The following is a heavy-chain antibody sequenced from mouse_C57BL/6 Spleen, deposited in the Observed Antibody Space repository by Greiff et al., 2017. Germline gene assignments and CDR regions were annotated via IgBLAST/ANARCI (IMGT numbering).Heavy chain of an antibody. J-gene: IGHJ2*01. Sequence: EVQLQESGPGLVKPSQSLSLTCSVPGYSITSGYYWNWIRQFPGNKLEWMGYISYDGSNNYNPSLKNRISITRDTSKNQFFLKLNSVTTEDTATYYCARDRNYSLDYWGQGTTLTVSS. CDR1: GYSITSGYY. CDR3: ARDRNYSLDY. V-gene: IGHV3-6*01. D-gene: IGHD2-12*01. CDR2: ISYDGSN.